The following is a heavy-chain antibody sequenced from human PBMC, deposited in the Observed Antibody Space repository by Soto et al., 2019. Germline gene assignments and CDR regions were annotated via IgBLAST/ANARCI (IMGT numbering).Heavy chain of an antibody. J-gene: IGHJ6*02. D-gene: IGHD2-21*01. V-gene: IGHV5-51*01. Sequence: PGESLKISCKCSGYSFTIYWIAWVRQMPGKGLESMGIIYPGDSDTRYSPSFQGHVTISADESTNTAYLQWSRMKPSDTAIYYCARSRRINAGMDVWGQGTTVTVSS. CDR1: GYSFTIYW. CDR3: ARSRRINAGMDV. CDR2: IYPGDSDT.